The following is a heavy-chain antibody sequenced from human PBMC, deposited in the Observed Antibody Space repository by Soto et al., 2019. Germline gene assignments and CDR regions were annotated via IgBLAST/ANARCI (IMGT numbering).Heavy chain of an antibody. CDR2: ISYDGSNK. CDR1: GFTFSSYG. J-gene: IGHJ4*02. Sequence: QVQLVESGGGVAQPGRSLRLSCAASGFTFSSYGMHWVRQAPGKGLEWVAVISYDGSNKYYADSVKGRFTISRDNSKNTLYLQMNSLRAEDTAVYYCAKLHLARDGYNRKSKGVNDYWGQGTLVTVSS. D-gene: IGHD5-12*01. V-gene: IGHV3-30*18. CDR3: AKLHLARDGYNRKSKGVNDY.